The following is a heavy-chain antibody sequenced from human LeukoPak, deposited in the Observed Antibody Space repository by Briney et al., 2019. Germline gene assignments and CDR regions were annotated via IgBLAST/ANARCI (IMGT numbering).Heavy chain of an antibody. CDR2: ISGSGGST. Sequence: GGSLRLSCAASGFTFSSYAMSWVRQAPGKGLEWVSAISGSGGSTYYADSVKGRFTISRDNSKNTLYLQMNSPRAEDTAVYYCAKVYSGYDLASFDYWGQGTLVTVSS. J-gene: IGHJ4*02. D-gene: IGHD5-12*01. CDR1: GFTFSSYA. V-gene: IGHV3-23*01. CDR3: AKVYSGYDLASFDY.